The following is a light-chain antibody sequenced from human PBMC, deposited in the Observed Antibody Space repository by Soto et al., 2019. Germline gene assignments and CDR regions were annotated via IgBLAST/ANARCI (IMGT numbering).Light chain of an antibody. Sequence: EIVMTQSPATLSVSPGERVTLSCRASQSVTSNLAWYQHRPGQAPRLLISGASTGAAAIPARFSGRGSGTEFTLTINSLQSEDSAIYYCQQYHQWPVTFGGGTKVEIK. CDR1: QSVTSN. CDR2: GAS. CDR3: QQYHQWPVT. J-gene: IGKJ4*01. V-gene: IGKV3-15*01.